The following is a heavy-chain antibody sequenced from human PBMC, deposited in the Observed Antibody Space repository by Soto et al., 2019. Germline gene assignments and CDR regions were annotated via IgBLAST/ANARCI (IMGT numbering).Heavy chain of an antibody. D-gene: IGHD2-21*01. J-gene: IGHJ4*02. Sequence: PSETLSLTCNVSGTSTTAYYWTWIRQPPGKALEWIGYISYRGSAKYNPSLKGRVAISLDTSRNQFSLKLTPVTASDTAIYFCARDPELHGLDYRGQGTLVTVSS. CDR2: ISYRGSA. CDR1: GTSTTAYY. CDR3: ARDPELHGLDY. V-gene: IGHV4-59*12.